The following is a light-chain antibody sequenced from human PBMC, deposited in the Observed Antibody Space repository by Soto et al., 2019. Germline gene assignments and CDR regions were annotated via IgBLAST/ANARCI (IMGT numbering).Light chain of an antibody. V-gene: IGLV1-40*01. CDR2: GNS. CDR1: SSNIGAGYV. Sequence: QSVLTQPPSVSGAPGQRVTISCTGSSSNIGAGYVVHWYQQLPGTAPKLLIYGNSNRPSGVPDRFSGSKSGTSASLAITGLQAEDEADYYCQSYDSSVSKVVFGGGTKLTVL. J-gene: IGLJ2*01. CDR3: QSYDSSVSKVV.